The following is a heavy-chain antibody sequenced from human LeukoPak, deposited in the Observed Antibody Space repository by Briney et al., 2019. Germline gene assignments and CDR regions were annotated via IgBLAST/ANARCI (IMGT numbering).Heavy chain of an antibody. J-gene: IGHJ3*02. CDR3: ASYSSGSLAFDI. V-gene: IGHV4-30-4*01. Sequence: PSETQSLTCTVSGGSISSGDYYWSWIRQPPGKGLEWIGYIYYSGSTYYNPSLKSRVTISVDTSKNQFSLKLSSVTAADTAVYYCASYSSGSLAFDIWGQGTMVTVSS. D-gene: IGHD3-10*01. CDR2: IYYSGST. CDR1: GGSISSGDYY.